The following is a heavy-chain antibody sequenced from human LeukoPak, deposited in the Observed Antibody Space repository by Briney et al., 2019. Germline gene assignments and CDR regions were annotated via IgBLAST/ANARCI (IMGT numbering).Heavy chain of an antibody. CDR3: ARVDRGYGDAFDP. CDR1: GFTFSSYG. D-gene: IGHD5-12*01. J-gene: IGHJ5*02. V-gene: IGHV3-30*02. CDR2: IRYDGSNK. Sequence: GGSLRLSCAASGFTFSSYGMHWVRQAPGKGLEWVAFIRYDGSNKYYADSVKGRFTISRDNAKNSLYLQMNSLRAEDTAVYYCARVDRGYGDAFDPWGQGTLVTVSS.